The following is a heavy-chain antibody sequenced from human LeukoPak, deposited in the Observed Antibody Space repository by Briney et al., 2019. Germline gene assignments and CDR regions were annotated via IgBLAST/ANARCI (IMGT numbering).Heavy chain of an antibody. Sequence: PGGSLRLSCAASGFTFSRSWMNWVRQGPGKGLEWVSSISSSSTYIYYADSVKGRFTISRDNAKNSLYLQMNSLKAEDTAVYYCARDPSGNSGWGQGTLVTVSS. D-gene: IGHD1-14*01. V-gene: IGHV3-21*01. CDR1: GFTFSRSW. J-gene: IGHJ4*02. CDR2: ISSSSTYI. CDR3: ARDPSGNSG.